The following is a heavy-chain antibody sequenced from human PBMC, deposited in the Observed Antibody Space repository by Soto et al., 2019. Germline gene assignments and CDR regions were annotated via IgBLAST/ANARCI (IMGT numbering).Heavy chain of an antibody. V-gene: IGHV3-53*01. D-gene: IGHD2-15*01. Sequence: GGSLRISCAASGFTVRSNYMSWVRPAPGKGLEWVSVIYSGGSTYYADSVKGRFTISRDNSKNTMYLQMNSLRVEDTAVYYCARDLSGAPYYYGMDVWGQGTTVTVSS. CDR1: GFTVRSNY. CDR3: ARDLSGAPYYYGMDV. CDR2: IYSGGST. J-gene: IGHJ6*02.